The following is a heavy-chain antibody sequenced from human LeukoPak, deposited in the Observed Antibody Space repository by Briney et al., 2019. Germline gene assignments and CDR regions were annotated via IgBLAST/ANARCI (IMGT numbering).Heavy chain of an antibody. J-gene: IGHJ4*02. D-gene: IGHD2-2*01. Sequence: SETLSLTCTVSGGSISSGGYYWGWIRQPPGKGLEWIGSIYYSGSTYYNPSLKSRVTISVDTSKNQFSLKLTSVTAADAALYYCARPYCSSTSCPFDYWGQGTLVTVSS. CDR2: IYYSGST. CDR3: ARPYCSSTSCPFDY. CDR1: GGSISSGGYY. V-gene: IGHV4-39*01.